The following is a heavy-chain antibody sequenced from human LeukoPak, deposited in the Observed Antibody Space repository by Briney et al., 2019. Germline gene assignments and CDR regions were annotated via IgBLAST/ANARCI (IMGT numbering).Heavy chain of an antibody. CDR3: ARHTGVLWFGELSPPY. V-gene: IGHV4-39*01. Sequence: PSETLSLTCTVSGGSISSSSYYWGWIRQPPGKGLEWIGSIYYSGSTYYNPSLKSRVTISVDTSKNQFSLKLSSVTAADTAVYYCARHTGVLWFGELSPPYWGQGTLVTVSS. CDR1: GGSISSSSYY. J-gene: IGHJ4*02. CDR2: IYYSGST. D-gene: IGHD3-10*01.